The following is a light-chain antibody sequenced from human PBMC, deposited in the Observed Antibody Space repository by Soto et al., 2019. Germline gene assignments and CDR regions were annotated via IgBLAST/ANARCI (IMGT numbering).Light chain of an antibody. CDR1: QSISRY. V-gene: IGKV1-5*01. CDR3: QQYNSYSPT. CDR2: DAS. J-gene: IGKJ1*01. Sequence: DIQMTQSPSSLSASVGDRLTITYRASQSISRYLNWYKQKPGKAPKIMIYDASSLEGGVPSRFRGSGSGTEFTLTISSLKPDDFETYYCQQYNSYSPTFGQGTKVDIK.